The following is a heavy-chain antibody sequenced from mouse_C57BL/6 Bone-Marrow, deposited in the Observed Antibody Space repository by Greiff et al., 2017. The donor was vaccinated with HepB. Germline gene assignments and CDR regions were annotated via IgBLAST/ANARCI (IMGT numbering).Heavy chain of an antibody. Sequence: QVQLQQPGAELVKPGASVKLSCKASGYTFTSYWMHWVKQRPGRGLEWIGRIDPNSGGTKYNEKFKSKATLTVDKPSSTAYMQLSSLTSEDSAVYYCARGPPITTVVARYYFDYWGQGTTLTVSS. CDR3: ARGPPITTVVARYYFDY. V-gene: IGHV1-72*01. CDR1: GYTFTSYW. CDR2: IDPNSGGT. J-gene: IGHJ2*01. D-gene: IGHD1-1*01.